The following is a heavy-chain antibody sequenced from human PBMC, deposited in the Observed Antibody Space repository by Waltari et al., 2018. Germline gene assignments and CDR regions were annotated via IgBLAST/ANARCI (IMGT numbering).Heavy chain of an antibody. D-gene: IGHD1-26*01. J-gene: IGHJ6*03. CDR1: GGTFSSYA. Sequence: QLVQSGAEVKKTGSSVKVSCKASGGTFSSYAISWVRQAPGQGLEWIGWIVVGSGNTNYSQKFQERVTIIRDMSTSTAYMELSILRSEDTAVYYCAANPSIRGYYYYMDVWGKGTTVTVSS. V-gene: IGHV1-58*02. CDR2: IVVGSGNT. CDR3: AANPSIRGYYYYMDV.